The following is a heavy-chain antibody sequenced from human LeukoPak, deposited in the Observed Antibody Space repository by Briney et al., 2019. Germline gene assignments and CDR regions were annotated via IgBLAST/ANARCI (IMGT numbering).Heavy chain of an antibody. CDR1: GGSISSYY. CDR2: IYYSGST. V-gene: IGHV4-59*01. D-gene: IGHD1-26*01. Sequence: SETLSLTCTVSGGSISSYYWSWIRQPPGKGLEWIGYIYYSGSTNYNPSLKSRVTISVDTSKNQFSLKLSSVTAADTAVYYCARVGANSGAFDIWGQGTMVTVSS. CDR3: ARVGANSGAFDI. J-gene: IGHJ3*02.